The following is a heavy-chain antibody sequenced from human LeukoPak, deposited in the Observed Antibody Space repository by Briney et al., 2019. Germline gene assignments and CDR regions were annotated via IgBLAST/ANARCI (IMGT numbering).Heavy chain of an antibody. V-gene: IGHV3-74*01. CDR2: INTDGTSR. CDR3: ARAHISGRYGGDWFDP. CDR1: GFTFSSYW. Sequence: PGGSLRLSCAASGFTFSSYWMSWVRQAPGKGLEWVSRINTDGTSRSYADSVKGRFTISRDSAKNTLYLQMNSLRAEDTAVYYCARAHISGRYGGDWFDPWGQGTLVTVSS. D-gene: IGHD6-19*01. J-gene: IGHJ5*02.